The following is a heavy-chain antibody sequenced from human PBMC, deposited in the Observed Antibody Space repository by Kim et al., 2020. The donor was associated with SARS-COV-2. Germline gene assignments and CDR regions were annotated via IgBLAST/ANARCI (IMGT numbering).Heavy chain of an antibody. J-gene: IGHJ5*02. CDR3: AARRDADNPITATNWFDP. CDR2: IHGSGHT. D-gene: IGHD1-20*01. Sequence: SETLSLTCTVSGGSISNYYWYWIRQPAGKGLEWIGRIHGSGHTLSNPSLESRVTMSVDTSKNQFSLKLSSMTAADTAVYYCAARRDADNPITATNWFDP. CDR1: GGSISNYY. V-gene: IGHV4-4*07.